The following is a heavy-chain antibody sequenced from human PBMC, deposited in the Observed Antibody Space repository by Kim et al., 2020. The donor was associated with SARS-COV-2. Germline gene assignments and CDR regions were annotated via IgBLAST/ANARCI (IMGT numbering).Heavy chain of an antibody. D-gene: IGHD3-10*01. J-gene: IGHJ6*01. CDR2: VTRDENNV. CDR3: AKGLIIYYYGMDF. CDR1: GFSFSSYA. V-gene: IGHV3-30*02. Sequence: GGSLRLSCAASGFSFSSYAMHWVRQSPGRGLEWVALVTRDENNVFYADSVKGRFTISRDNSENTLYLQMNNLRPEDSAVYFCAKGLIIYYYGMDFWGQGT.